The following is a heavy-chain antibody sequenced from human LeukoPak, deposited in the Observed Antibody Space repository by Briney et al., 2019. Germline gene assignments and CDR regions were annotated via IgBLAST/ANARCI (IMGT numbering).Heavy chain of an antibody. CDR3: AKSSSWTYNWFDP. V-gene: IGHV3-23*01. Sequence: ISAGGGSTYFADSVKGRFTISRDNSKNTLFLQTNSLRAEDTAVYYCAKSSSWTYNWFDPWGQGTLVTVSS. CDR2: ISAGGGST. J-gene: IGHJ5*02. D-gene: IGHD6-13*01.